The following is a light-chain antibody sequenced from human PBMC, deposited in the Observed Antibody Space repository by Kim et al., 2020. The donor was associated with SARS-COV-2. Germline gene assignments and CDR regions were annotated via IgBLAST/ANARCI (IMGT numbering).Light chain of an antibody. CDR2: GAS. CDR1: QSVSSNY. V-gene: IGKV3-20*01. J-gene: IGKJ1*01. Sequence: EIVLTQSPGTLSLSPGEGATLSCRASQSVSSNYLAWYRQKPGQAPRLLIYGASTRATGIPDRFTGSGSGTDFTLTISRLEPEDFAVYYCQQYGSSPRTFGQGTKVDIK. CDR3: QQYGSSPRT.